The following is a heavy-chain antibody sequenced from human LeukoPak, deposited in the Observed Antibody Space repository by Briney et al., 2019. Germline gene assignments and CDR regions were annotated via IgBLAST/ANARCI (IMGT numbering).Heavy chain of an antibody. CDR3: ARAGTVWSGYDY. Sequence: AVKVSCTASGGTFTSYTISWVRQAPGQGLEWMGRIFLILGIANYAQKFQVRGTITTYKSTSTAYMELSNLRSEDTAVYYCARAGTVWSGYDYWGQGTLVTVSS. D-gene: IGHD3-3*01. CDR1: GGTFTSYT. J-gene: IGHJ4*02. V-gene: IGHV1-69*02. CDR2: IFLILGIA.